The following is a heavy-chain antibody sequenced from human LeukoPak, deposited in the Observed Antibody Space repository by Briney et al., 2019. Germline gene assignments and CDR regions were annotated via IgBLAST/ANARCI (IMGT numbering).Heavy chain of an antibody. CDR3: AKQISSSWYYFDY. CDR2: ISYDGSNK. V-gene: IGHV3-30*18. D-gene: IGHD6-13*01. Sequence: PGGSLRLSCAASGFTFSSYGMHWVRQAPGKGLEWVAVISYDGSNKYYADSVKGRFTISRDNSKNTLYLQMNSLRAEDTAVYYCAKQISSSWYYFDYWGQGTLVTVSS. CDR1: GFTFSSYG. J-gene: IGHJ4*02.